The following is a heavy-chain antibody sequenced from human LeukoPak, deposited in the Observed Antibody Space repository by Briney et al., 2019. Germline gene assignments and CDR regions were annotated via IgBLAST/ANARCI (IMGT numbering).Heavy chain of an antibody. Sequence: GGSLRLSCAASGFTFSSYAMSWVRQAPGKGLGWVSAISGSGGSTYYADSVKGRFTISRDNSKNTLYLQMNSLRAEATAVYYCARDIAARRLDYWGQGTLVTVSS. V-gene: IGHV3-23*01. D-gene: IGHD6-6*01. CDR3: ARDIAARRLDY. CDR2: ISGSGGST. CDR1: GFTFSSYA. J-gene: IGHJ4*02.